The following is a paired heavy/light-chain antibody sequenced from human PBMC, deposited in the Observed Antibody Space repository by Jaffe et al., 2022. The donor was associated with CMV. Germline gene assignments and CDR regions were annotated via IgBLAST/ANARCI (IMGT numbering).Heavy chain of an antibody. Sequence: EVQLVESGGGLVQPGGSLRLSCAASGFTFSSYAMSWVRQAPGKGLEWVSAISGSGGSTYYADSVKGRFTISRDNSKNTLYLQMNSLRAEDTAVYYCAKELPPPRSGWYRAQGYFDLWGRGTLVTVSS. CDR3: AKELPPPRSGWYRAQGYFDL. CDR1: GFTFSSYA. V-gene: IGHV3-23*04. CDR2: ISGSGGST. J-gene: IGHJ2*01. D-gene: IGHD6-19*01.
Light chain of an antibody. CDR1: SSNIGNNY. Sequence: QSVLTQPPSVSAAPGQKVTISCSGSSSNIGNNYVSWYQQLPGTAPKLLIYENNKRPSGIPDRFSGSKSGTSATLGITGLQTGDEADYYCGTWDSSLSAGGVFGTGTKVTVL. CDR3: GTWDSSLSAGGV. V-gene: IGLV1-51*02. J-gene: IGLJ1*01. CDR2: ENN.